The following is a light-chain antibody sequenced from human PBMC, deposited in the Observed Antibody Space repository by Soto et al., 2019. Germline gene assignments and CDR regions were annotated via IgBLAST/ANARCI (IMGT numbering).Light chain of an antibody. CDR3: CSFGGSGYV. J-gene: IGLJ1*01. CDR2: EVT. V-gene: IGLV2-23*02. Sequence: QSALTQPASVSGSPGQSITSSCSGTTSDVGIVSWYQHHPGKAPKLMIHEVTKRPSGVSDRFSGSKSGNSASLTISGLQAEDEADYFCCSFGGSGYVFGTGTKVTVL. CDR1: TSDVGI.